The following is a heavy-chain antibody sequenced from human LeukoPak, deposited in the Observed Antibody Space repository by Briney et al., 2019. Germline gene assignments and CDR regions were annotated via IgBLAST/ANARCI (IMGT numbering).Heavy chain of an antibody. Sequence: PSETLSLTCTVSGAPFSNDYWSWVRQAPGKGLEWIGYIYHNGRTNYSPSLKSRITMSIDTSQNQFSLKLTSVTAADTAVYYCARASGGIGYFDTWGRGSLVTVSS. CDR1: GAPFSNDY. J-gene: IGHJ4*02. V-gene: IGHV4-59*01. CDR2: IYHNGRT. D-gene: IGHD3-10*01. CDR3: ARASGGIGYFDT.